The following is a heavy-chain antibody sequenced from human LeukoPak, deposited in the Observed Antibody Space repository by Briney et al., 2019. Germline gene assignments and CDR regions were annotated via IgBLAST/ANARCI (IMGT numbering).Heavy chain of an antibody. V-gene: IGHV3-23*01. CDR3: ARNAGLDY. J-gene: IGHJ4*02. CDR1: GFTFSSQA. CDR2: VSGSGTNT. D-gene: IGHD2-8*01. Sequence: GGSLRLSCAASGFTFSSQAMNWVRQAPGKGLEWVSTVSGSGTNTYYANSVRGRFTISSDHSKSTVYLQMNSLRAEDTAVCYCARNAGLDYWGQGILVTVSS.